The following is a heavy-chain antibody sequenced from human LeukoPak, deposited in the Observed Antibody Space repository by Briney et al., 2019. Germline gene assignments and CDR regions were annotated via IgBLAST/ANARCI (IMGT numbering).Heavy chain of an antibody. CDR1: GFTFSSYW. V-gene: IGHV3-7*01. CDR3: ARSLYDSWTGYHHGSDI. Sequence: PGGSLRLSCAASGFTFSSYWMSWVRQAPGKGLEWVANMKQDGSEKYYVDSVKGRFTISRDNAKISLFLEMKSLRAEDTAVYYCARSLYDSWTGYHHGSDIWGQGTMVTVSS. CDR2: MKQDGSEK. J-gene: IGHJ3*02. D-gene: IGHD3-3*01.